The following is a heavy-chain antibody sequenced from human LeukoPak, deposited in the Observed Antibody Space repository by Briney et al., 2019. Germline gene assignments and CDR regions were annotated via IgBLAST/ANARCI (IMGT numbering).Heavy chain of an antibody. V-gene: IGHV4-30-4*08. D-gene: IGHD2-15*01. J-gene: IGHJ3*02. CDR1: GGSISSGDYY. Sequence: SETLSLTCTVSGGSISSGDYYWSWIRQPPGKGLEWIGYIYYSGSTYYNPSLKSRVTISVDTSKNQFSLKLSSVTAADTAVYYCARRRIDRSRFAFDIWGQGTMVTVSS. CDR2: IYYSGST. CDR3: ARRRIDRSRFAFDI.